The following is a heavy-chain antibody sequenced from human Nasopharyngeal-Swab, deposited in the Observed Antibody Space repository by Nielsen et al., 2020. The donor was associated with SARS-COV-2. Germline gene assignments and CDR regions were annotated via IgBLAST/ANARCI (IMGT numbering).Heavy chain of an antibody. CDR3: AFPGSWFAPHAFDL. D-gene: IGHD3-10*01. V-gene: IGHV3-30*03. Sequence: GGSLRLSCAASGFAFSSYDMHWVRQAPGKGLEWMAVTSYDGSNKDYADSVKGRFTISRDNSKNTLYLQMNSLRSEDTALYYCAFPGSWFAPHAFDLWGQGTLVSVSS. J-gene: IGHJ3*01. CDR1: GFAFSSYD. CDR2: TSYDGSNK.